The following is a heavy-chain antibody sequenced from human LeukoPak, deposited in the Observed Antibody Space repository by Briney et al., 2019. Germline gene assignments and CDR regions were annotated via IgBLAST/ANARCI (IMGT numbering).Heavy chain of an antibody. Sequence: GGSLRLSCAASGFTFSSYAMSWVRQAPGKGLEWDSAISGSGGSTYYADSVKGRFTISRDNSKNTLYLQMNSLRAEDTAVYYCAKDIEYSSSWPHAFDIWGQGTMVTVSS. CDR2: ISGSGGST. J-gene: IGHJ3*02. V-gene: IGHV3-23*01. CDR1: GFTFSSYA. CDR3: AKDIEYSSSWPHAFDI. D-gene: IGHD6-13*01.